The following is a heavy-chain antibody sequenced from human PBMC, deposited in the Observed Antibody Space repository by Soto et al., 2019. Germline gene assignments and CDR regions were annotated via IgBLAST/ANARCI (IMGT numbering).Heavy chain of an antibody. CDR1: GYIFTTYH. Sequence: GASVKVSYKTSGYIFTTYHIHWVRQAPGQGLEWMGYINADNGNTRYSPKFQGRVTIISDTSARTAYMELSSLRSEDTAVYYCAKIPLPVTGTFGHWGQGTLVTVSS. J-gene: IGHJ5*02. CDR2: INADNGNT. CDR3: AKIPLPVTGTFGH. V-gene: IGHV1-3*01. D-gene: IGHD1-7*01.